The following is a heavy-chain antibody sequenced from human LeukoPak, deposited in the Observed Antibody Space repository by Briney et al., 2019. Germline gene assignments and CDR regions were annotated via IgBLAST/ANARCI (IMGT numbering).Heavy chain of an antibody. CDR2: VYYSGST. D-gene: IGHD6-19*01. Sequence: PSETLSLTCTVSGGSISSSNYYWAWIRQPPGKGLEWIGSVYYSGSTYYNPSLKSRVTIFVDTSKNQFFLNLSSVTAADTAVFYCARRKGAVANTYWFDPWGQGTLVTVSS. J-gene: IGHJ5*02. V-gene: IGHV4-39*01. CDR3: ARRKGAVANTYWFDP. CDR1: GGSISSSNYY.